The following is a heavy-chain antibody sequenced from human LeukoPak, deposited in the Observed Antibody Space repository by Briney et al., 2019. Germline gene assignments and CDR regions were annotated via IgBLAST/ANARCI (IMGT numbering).Heavy chain of an antibody. J-gene: IGHJ5*02. V-gene: IGHV4-4*02. D-gene: IGHD6-19*01. Sequence: PSETLSLTCAVSGGSISSSNWWGWVRQPPGEGLEGSGEIYQSGSTNYNTSLRRRVNISVDKSKNQFSLKLSSVTAADTGVYYCARATQSPNSSGWSSFDPWGQGPLVTVSA. CDR3: ARATQSPNSSGWSSFDP. CDR2: IYQSGST. CDR1: GGSISSSNW.